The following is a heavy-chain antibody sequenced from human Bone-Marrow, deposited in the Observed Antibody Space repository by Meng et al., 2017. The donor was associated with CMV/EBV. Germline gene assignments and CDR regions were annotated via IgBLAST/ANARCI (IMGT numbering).Heavy chain of an antibody. CDR3: ARGGYDYVWGSWGWFDP. V-gene: IGHV4-39*07. CDR2: IYYSGST. Sequence: LPVQESGPGLVKPSGTLSLTCTVSGGFIRSISYYWGWLRQPPGKGLEWIGSIYYSGSTYYNPSLKSRVTMSVDTSKNQFSLKLSSVTAADTAVYYCARGGYDYVWGSWGWFDPWGQGTLVTVSS. CDR1: GGFIRSISYY. D-gene: IGHD3-16*01. J-gene: IGHJ5*02.